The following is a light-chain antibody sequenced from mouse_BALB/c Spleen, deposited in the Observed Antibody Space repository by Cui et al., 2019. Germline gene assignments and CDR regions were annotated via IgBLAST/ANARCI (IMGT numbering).Light chain of an antibody. CDR1: QDVCTA. Sequence: DIFMTQSHKFMSTSVGDRVSITCKASQDVCTAVAWYKQKPVQSPKLLIYWASTRHTGVPDGFTGSGSGTDFTLTISNVQSEDLADYFGQKYSSYPLTFGSGTKLEIK. J-gene: IGKJ4*01. V-gene: IGKV6-23*01. CDR2: WAS. CDR3: QKYSSYPLT.